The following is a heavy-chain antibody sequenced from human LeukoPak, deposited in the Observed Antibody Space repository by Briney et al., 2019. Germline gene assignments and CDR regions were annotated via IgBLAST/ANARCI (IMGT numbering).Heavy chain of an antibody. Sequence: SETLSLTCTVSGGSISSGGYYWSWIRQPAGKGLEWTGRIYTSGSTNYNPSLKSRVTMSVDTSKNQFSLKLSSVTAADTAVYYCAREEGLHSFDSWGQGTLVTVSS. D-gene: IGHD4-11*01. CDR1: GGSISSGGYY. V-gene: IGHV4-61*02. J-gene: IGHJ5*01. CDR3: AREEGLHSFDS. CDR2: IYTSGST.